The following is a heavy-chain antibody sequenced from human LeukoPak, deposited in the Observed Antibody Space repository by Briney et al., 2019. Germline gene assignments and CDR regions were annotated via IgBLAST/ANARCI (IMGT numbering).Heavy chain of an antibody. CDR1: GFTFSDYY. J-gene: IGHJ4*02. Sequence: GGPLRLSCAASGFTFSDYYMSWIRQAPGKGLEWVSYISSSGSTIYYADSVKGRFTISRDNAKSSLYLQMNSLRAEDTAVYYCARDGLLWFGELRGRFDYWGQGTLVTVSS. V-gene: IGHV3-11*04. D-gene: IGHD3-10*01. CDR2: ISSSGSTI. CDR3: ARDGLLWFGELRGRFDY.